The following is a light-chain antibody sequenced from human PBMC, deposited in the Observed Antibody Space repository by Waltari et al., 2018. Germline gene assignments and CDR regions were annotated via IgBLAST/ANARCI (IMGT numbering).Light chain of an antibody. V-gene: IGKV1-12*01. CDR3: QQSGTFPPT. J-gene: IGKJ1*01. Sequence: DIRMTEPPSSVPASVGDRVHITCLASQDIRTWLAWYQQKPGKAPRLLIYHASGLQSGVPSRFSGSGSGTDFTLTISILQPEDFATYSCQQSGTFPPTFGPGTKVEI. CDR2: HAS. CDR1: QDIRTW.